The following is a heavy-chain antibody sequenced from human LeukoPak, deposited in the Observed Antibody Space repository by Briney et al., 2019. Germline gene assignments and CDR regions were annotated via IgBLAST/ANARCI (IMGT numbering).Heavy chain of an antibody. CDR1: GYTFTGYY. V-gene: IGHV1-2*02. D-gene: IGHD3-10*01. CDR3: ARTWKLDRGVISNWFDP. CDR2: INPNSGGT. J-gene: IGHJ5*02. Sequence: ASVKVSCKASGYTFTGYYMHWVRQAPGQGLEWMGWINPNSGGTNYAQKFQGRVTMTRDTSISTAYMELSRLRSDDTAVYYCARTWKLDRGVISNWFDPWGPGTLVTVSA.